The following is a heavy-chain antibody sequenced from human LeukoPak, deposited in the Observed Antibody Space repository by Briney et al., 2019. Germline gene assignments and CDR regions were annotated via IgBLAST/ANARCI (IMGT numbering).Heavy chain of an antibody. CDR1: GGSISSSSYY. CDR2: IYYSGST. CDR3: AGSFSSSWSERYYYYYMDV. D-gene: IGHD6-13*01. Sequence: SETLSLTCTVSGGSISSSSYYWGWIRQPPGKGLEWIGSIYYSGSTYYNPSLKSRVTISVDTSKNQFSLKLSSVTAADTAVYYCAGSFSSSWSERYYYYYMDVWGKGTTVTISS. V-gene: IGHV4-39*07. J-gene: IGHJ6*03.